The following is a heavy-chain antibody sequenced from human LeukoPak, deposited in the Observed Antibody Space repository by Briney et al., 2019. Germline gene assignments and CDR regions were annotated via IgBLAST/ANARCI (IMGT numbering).Heavy chain of an antibody. CDR3: ARDYYDSSGYYGRGGYYYMDV. Sequence: SSETLSLTCTVSGGSISSYFWSWMRQPAGKGLEWLGRIYTSGSTNYSPSLKSRLTISVDKSQNQFSLKLSSVTAADTAVYYCARDYYDSSGYYGRGGYYYMDVWGKGTTVTVSS. V-gene: IGHV4-4*07. CDR2: IYTSGST. D-gene: IGHD3-22*01. J-gene: IGHJ6*03. CDR1: GGSISSYF.